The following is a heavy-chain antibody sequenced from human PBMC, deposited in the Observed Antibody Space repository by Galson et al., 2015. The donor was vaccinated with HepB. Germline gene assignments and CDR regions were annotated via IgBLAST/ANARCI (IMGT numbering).Heavy chain of an antibody. D-gene: IGHD3-16*02. V-gene: IGHV4-59*01. CDR3: ARANSLDYIWGSYRLDRDAFDI. CDR2: IYYSGST. J-gene: IGHJ3*02. Sequence: ETLSLTCTVSGGSISSYYWSWIRQPPGKGLEWIGYIYYSGSTNYNPSLKSRVTISVDTSKNQFSLKLSSVTAADTAVYYCARANSLDYIWGSYRLDRDAFDIWGQGTMVTVSS. CDR1: GGSISSYY.